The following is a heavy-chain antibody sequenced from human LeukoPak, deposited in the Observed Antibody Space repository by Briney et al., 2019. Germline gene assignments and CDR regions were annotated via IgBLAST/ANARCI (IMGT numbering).Heavy chain of an antibody. Sequence: ASVKVSCKASGGTFSSYAISWVRQAPGQGLEWMGGIIPIFGTANYAQKFQGRVTITADESTSTAYMELSRLRSDDTAVYYCARGYSSSWWLVYWGQGTLVTVSS. D-gene: IGHD6-13*01. CDR1: GGTFSSYA. V-gene: IGHV1-69*13. CDR3: ARGYSSSWWLVY. J-gene: IGHJ4*02. CDR2: IIPIFGTA.